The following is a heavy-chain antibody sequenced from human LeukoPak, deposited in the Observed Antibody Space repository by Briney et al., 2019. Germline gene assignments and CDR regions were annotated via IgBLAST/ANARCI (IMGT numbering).Heavy chain of an antibody. CDR1: GGSISSSSYY. CDR3: AHRWVRGVCS. Sequence: PSEALSLTCTVSGGSISSSSYYWGWIRQPPGKGLEWIGSIYYSGSTYYNPSLKSRVTISVDTSKNQFSLKLSSVTAADTAVYYCAHRWVRGVCSWGQGTLVTVSS. V-gene: IGHV4-39*07. D-gene: IGHD3-10*01. CDR2: IYYSGST. J-gene: IGHJ5*02.